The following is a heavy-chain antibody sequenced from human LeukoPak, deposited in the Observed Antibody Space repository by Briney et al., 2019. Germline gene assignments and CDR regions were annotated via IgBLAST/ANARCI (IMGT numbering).Heavy chain of an antibody. D-gene: IGHD3-22*01. J-gene: IGHJ3*02. CDR1: GYTFTSYG. Sequence: ASVKVSCKASGYTFTSYGISWVRQAPGQGLEWMGWSSGYNGNTNYAQKLQGRVTMTTDTSTSTAYMELRSLRSDDTAVYYCARDSAPYYYDSSGMAFDIWGQGTMVTVSS. CDR2: SSGYNGNT. V-gene: IGHV1-18*01. CDR3: ARDSAPYYYDSSGMAFDI.